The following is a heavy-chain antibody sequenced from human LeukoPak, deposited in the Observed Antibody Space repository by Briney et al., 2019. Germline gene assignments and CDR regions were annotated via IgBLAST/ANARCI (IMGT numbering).Heavy chain of an antibody. J-gene: IGHJ6*02. CDR2: INHNGNVN. CDR1: GFTFSSYC. Sequence: GGSLRLSCAASGFTFSSYCMNWARQAPGKGLEWVASINHNGNVNYFVDSVKGRFTISRDNAKNSLYLQMSNLRAEDTAVYFCARGGGLDVWGQGATVTVSS. D-gene: IGHD3-16*01. V-gene: IGHV3-7*03. CDR3: ARGGGLDV.